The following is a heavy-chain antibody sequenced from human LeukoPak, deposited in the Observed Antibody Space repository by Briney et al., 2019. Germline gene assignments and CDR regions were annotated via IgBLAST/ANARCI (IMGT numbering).Heavy chain of an antibody. Sequence: GGSLRLSCAASGFTFSSYWMSWVRQAPGKGLEWVANIKQDGSEKYYADSAKGRFTISRDNAKNSLYLQMNSLRAEDTAVYYCARGSTYYDILTGYYLGYWGQGTLVTVSS. CDR2: IKQDGSEK. V-gene: IGHV3-7*01. CDR1: GFTFSSYW. J-gene: IGHJ4*02. D-gene: IGHD3-9*01. CDR3: ARGSTYYDILTGYYLGY.